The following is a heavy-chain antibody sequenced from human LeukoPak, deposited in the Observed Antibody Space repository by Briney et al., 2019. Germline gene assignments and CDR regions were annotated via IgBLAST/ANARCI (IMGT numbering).Heavy chain of an antibody. CDR1: GYTFTSYA. CDR2: INAGNGNT. D-gene: IGHD1-7*01. CDR3: ARVEVPRYGMDV. Sequence: GASVTVSCTASGYTFTSYAMHWVRQAPGQRLEWMGWINAGNGNTKYSQKFQGRVTITRDTSASTAYMELSSLRSEDTAVYYCARVEVPRYGMDVWGQGTTVTVSS. J-gene: IGHJ6*02. V-gene: IGHV1-3*01.